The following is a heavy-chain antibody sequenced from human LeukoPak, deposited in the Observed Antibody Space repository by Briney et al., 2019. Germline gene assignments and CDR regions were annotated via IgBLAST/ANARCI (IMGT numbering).Heavy chain of an antibody. J-gene: IGHJ4*02. V-gene: IGHV3-30*18. D-gene: IGHD2-2*01. CDR3: AKGPLRGTAAAIDY. Sequence: GGSLRLSCAASGFTFNNHGMHWVRQAPGKGLEWVAVISYDGRNKHYPDSVKGRFTISRDISTDTLWLQMDSLRTEDTAVYYCAKGPLRGTAAAIDYWGQGTLVTVSS. CDR2: ISYDGRNK. CDR1: GFTFNNHG.